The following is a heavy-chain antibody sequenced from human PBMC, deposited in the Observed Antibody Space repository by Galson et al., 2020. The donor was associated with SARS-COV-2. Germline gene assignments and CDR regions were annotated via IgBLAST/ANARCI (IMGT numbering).Heavy chain of an antibody. V-gene: IGHV3-74*01. CDR1: GFTFSSYW. Sequence: ALHGESLKISCAASGFTFSSYWMHWVRQAPGKGLVWVSRIYSEGSSTDYADSVKGRFTISGDNAKNTLYLQMNSLRAEDTAVYYCARGDMRNDYFDDWGQGTLVTVSS. J-gene: IGHJ4*02. CDR3: ARGDMRNDYFDD. CDR2: IYSEGSST. D-gene: IGHD3-16*01.